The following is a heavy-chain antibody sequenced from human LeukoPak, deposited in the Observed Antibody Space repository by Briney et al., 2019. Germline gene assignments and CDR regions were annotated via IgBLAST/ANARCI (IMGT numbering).Heavy chain of an antibody. D-gene: IGHD5-24*01. CDR3: ARALDGYRYAFDF. V-gene: IGHV4-59*01. J-gene: IGHJ3*01. Sequence: SETLSLTCTVSGDSISSYYWSWIRQPPRKGLEWIGYIYHSGSTNYNPSLKSRVTISVDTSKNQFSLKLSSVTAADTAVYYCARALDGYRYAFDFWGQGTMVTVSS. CDR2: IYHSGST. CDR1: GDSISSYY.